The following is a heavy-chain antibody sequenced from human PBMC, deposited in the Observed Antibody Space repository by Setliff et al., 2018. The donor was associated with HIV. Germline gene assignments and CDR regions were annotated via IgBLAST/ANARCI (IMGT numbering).Heavy chain of an antibody. V-gene: IGHV4-59*01. CDR1: DDSIRSSH. J-gene: IGHJ6*03. Sequence: SETLSLTCSVSDDSIRSSHWNWVRLPPGKGLEWIGYIYYSGSTNYNPSLKSRVTISVDTSKNQFSLKLSSVTAADTAVYYCARSYYNFANGYYYYYYMDVWGKGTTVTVSS. CDR2: IYYSGST. D-gene: IGHD3-3*01. CDR3: ARSYYNFANGYYYYYYMDV.